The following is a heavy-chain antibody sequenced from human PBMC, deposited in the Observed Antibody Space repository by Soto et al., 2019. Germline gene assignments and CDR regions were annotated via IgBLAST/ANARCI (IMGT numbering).Heavy chain of an antibody. CDR2: ISAYNGNT. Sequence: ASVKVSCKASGYTFTSYGISWVRQAPGQGLEWMGWISAYNGNTNYAQKLQGRVTMTTDTSTSTAYMELRSLRSDDTAVYYCAREEITIFGVVTSGADYWGQGTMVTVYS. CDR1: GYTFTSYG. J-gene: IGHJ4*02. CDR3: AREEITIFGVVTSGADY. V-gene: IGHV1-18*04. D-gene: IGHD3-3*01.